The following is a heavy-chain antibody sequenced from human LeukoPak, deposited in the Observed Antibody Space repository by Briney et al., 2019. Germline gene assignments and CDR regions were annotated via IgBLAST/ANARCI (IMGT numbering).Heavy chain of an antibody. Sequence: GGSLKISCKGSGYSFTRYWVSWVRQMPGEGLEWMGRIDPSDSYTNYSPSFQGHVTISADKSNSTAYLQWSSLKASDTAMYYCAINGSIVGAPWGQGAQVTVSS. J-gene: IGHJ5*02. D-gene: IGHD1-26*01. CDR3: AINGSIVGAP. CDR1: GYSFTRYW. V-gene: IGHV5-10-1*01. CDR2: IDPSDSYT.